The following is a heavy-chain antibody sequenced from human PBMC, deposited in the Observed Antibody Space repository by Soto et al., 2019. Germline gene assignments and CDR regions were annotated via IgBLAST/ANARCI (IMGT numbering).Heavy chain of an antibody. CDR3: ARYRYGYSYFDY. J-gene: IGHJ4*02. V-gene: IGHV1-69*12. CDR1: GGTFSSYA. CDR2: IIPFFGTA. D-gene: IGHD5-18*01. Sequence: QVQLVQSGAEVKKPGSSVKVSCKASGGTFSSYAISWVRQAPGQGLEWMGGIIPFFGTANYAQKFQGRVTITADESTSSAYMELSSLRSEDTAVYYCARYRYGYSYFDYGGQGTLVTVSS.